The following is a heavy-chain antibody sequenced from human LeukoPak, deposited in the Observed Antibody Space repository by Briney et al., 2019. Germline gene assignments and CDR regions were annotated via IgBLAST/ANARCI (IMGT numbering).Heavy chain of an antibody. CDR3: ARKSGGYSSGWYGVDY. Sequence: SETLSLTCTVSGGSISSYYWSWIRQPPGKGPEWIGYIYYSGSTNYNPSLKSRVTISVDTSKNQFSLKLSSVTAADTAVYYCARKSGGYSSGWYGVDYWGQGTLVTVSS. V-gene: IGHV4-59*01. D-gene: IGHD6-19*01. J-gene: IGHJ4*02. CDR2: IYYSGST. CDR1: GGSISSYY.